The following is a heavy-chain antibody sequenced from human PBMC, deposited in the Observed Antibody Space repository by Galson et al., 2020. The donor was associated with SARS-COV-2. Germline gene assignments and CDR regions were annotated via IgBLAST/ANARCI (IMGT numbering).Heavy chain of an antibody. V-gene: IGHV1-69*01. CDR1: GGTFSSYA. CDR2: IIPIFGTA. D-gene: IGHD3-22*01. Sequence: KISCKASGGTFSSYAISWVRQAPGQGLEWMGGIIPIFGTANYAQKFQGRVTITADESTSTAYMELSSLRSEDTAVYYCARTGAHDSSGYYHDYWGQGTLVTVSS. CDR3: ARTGAHDSSGYYHDY. J-gene: IGHJ4*02.